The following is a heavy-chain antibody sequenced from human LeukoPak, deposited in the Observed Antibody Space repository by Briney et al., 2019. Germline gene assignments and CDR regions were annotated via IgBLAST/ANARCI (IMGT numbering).Heavy chain of an antibody. J-gene: IGHJ6*02. CDR2: ISSNGGST. D-gene: IGHD4-17*01. Sequence: GGSLRLSCAASGFTFSSYAMHWVRQAPGKGLEYVSAISSNGGSTYYANSVKGRFTISRDNSKNTLYLQMGSLRAEDMAVYYCASSEDYGDYGGGYGMDVWGQGTTVTVSS. CDR1: GFTFSSYA. V-gene: IGHV3-64*01. CDR3: ASSEDYGDYGGGYGMDV.